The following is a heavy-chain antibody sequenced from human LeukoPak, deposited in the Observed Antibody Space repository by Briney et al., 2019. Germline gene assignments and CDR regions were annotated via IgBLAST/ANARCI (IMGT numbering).Heavy chain of an antibody. D-gene: IGHD6-13*01. Sequence: SETLSLTCTVSGGSVSSYYWSWIRQPPGKGLEWIGYIYDSGSTNYNPSLKSRVTISVDTSKNQFSLRLSSVTAADTAVYYCARNIAAAGNWRDWFDPWGQGTLVTVSS. CDR3: ARNIAAAGNWRDWFDP. CDR2: IYDSGST. CDR1: GGSVSSYY. J-gene: IGHJ5*02. V-gene: IGHV4-59*02.